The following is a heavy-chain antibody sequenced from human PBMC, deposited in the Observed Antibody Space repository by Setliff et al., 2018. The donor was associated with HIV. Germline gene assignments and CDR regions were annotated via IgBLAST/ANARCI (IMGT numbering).Heavy chain of an antibody. CDR2: ITPVFNTL. J-gene: IGHJ2*01. Sequence: ASVKVSCKASGDTFIRYAISWVRQAPGQGLEWMGGITPVFNTLNYAQQFRGRVTITADKSTDTVYMELSSLRSEDTAVYYCARVAGIPVTGTSWFFDLWGRGTLGTVS. V-gene: IGHV1-69*06. D-gene: IGHD6-19*01. CDR3: ARVAGIPVTGTSWFFDL. CDR1: GDTFIRYA.